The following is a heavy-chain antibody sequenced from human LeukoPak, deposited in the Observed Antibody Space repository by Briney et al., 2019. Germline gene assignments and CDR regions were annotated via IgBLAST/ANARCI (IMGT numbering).Heavy chain of an antibody. CDR3: ARDPRPLRDDYNAYFDY. CDR2: IYYSGST. D-gene: IGHD5-24*01. J-gene: IGHJ4*02. Sequence: PSETLSLTCTVSGGSISTSSYYWGWIRQPPGKGLEWIGTIYYSGSTYYNPSLKSRVTISVDTSKNQFSLKLTSVTAADTAVYYCARDPRPLRDDYNAYFDYWGQGALVTVSS. V-gene: IGHV4-39*02. CDR1: GGSISTSSYY.